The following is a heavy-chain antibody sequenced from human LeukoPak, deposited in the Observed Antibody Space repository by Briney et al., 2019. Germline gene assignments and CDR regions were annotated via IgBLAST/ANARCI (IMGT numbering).Heavy chain of an antibody. J-gene: IGHJ4*02. CDR1: GFTFSSYT. Sequence: KPGGSLRLSCAASGFTFSSYTMNWVRQAPGKGLEWVSSISSSSTSIYYADSVKGRFTISRDNAKNSLYLQMNTLRAEDTAVYYCARGYYDRSGSEFDYWGQGTLVTVSS. CDR3: ARGYYDRSGSEFDY. CDR2: ISSSSTSI. V-gene: IGHV3-21*01. D-gene: IGHD3-22*01.